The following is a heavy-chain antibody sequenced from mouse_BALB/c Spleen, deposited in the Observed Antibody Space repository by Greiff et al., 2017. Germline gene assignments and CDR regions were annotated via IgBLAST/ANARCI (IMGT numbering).Heavy chain of an antibody. CDR3: ARRYGYPYWYFDV. V-gene: IGHV1-39*01. J-gene: IGHJ1*01. Sequence: VQLQQTGPELVKPGASVKISCKASGYSFTDYIMLWVKQSHGKSLEWIGNINPYYGSTSYNLKFKGKATLTVDKSSSTAYMQLNSLTSEDSAVYYCARRYGYPYWYFDVWGAGTTVTVSS. D-gene: IGHD2-2*01. CDR2: INPYYGST. CDR1: GYSFTDYI.